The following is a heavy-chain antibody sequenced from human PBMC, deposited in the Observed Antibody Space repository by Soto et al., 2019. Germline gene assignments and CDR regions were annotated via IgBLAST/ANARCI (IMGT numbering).Heavy chain of an antibody. J-gene: IGHJ6*02. CDR2: IIPIFGAA. D-gene: IGHD5-12*01. V-gene: IGHV1-69*13. CDR3: ARGLSGDIVATVYYYGMDV. Sequence: SVKVSCKASGGTFSSYAISWVRQAPGQGLEWVGGIIPIFGAANYAQKFQGRVTITADGFTNTAYMELSSLRSEDTAVYYCARGLSGDIVATVYYYGMDVWGQGTTVTVS. CDR1: GGTFSSYA.